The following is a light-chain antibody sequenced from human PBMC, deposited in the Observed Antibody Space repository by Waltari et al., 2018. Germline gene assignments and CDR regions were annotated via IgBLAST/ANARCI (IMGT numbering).Light chain of an antibody. V-gene: IGKV1-8*01. Sequence: AIRMTQSPSSLSASIGDRVTISCRASQGVSTYLAWYQQKPGKAPSLLIHAPSTLQSGVPSRFSGSGTGTDFTLTITCLQSEDFATYYCQQYHDYPWTFGQGTKVDI. J-gene: IGKJ1*01. CDR3: QQYHDYPWT. CDR2: APS. CDR1: QGVSTY.